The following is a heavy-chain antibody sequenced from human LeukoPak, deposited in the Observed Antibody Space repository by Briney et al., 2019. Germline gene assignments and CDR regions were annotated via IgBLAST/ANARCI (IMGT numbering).Heavy chain of an antibody. Sequence: SETLSLTCTVSGGSISSGTYYWGWIRQPPGKGLEWIGSIYYSGNTYYNASLKSQVSISIDTSKNQFSLRLTSVTAADTAVYYCARQTGSGLFILPGGQGTLVTVSS. CDR2: IYYSGNT. CDR3: ARQTGSGLFILP. V-gene: IGHV4-39*01. D-gene: IGHD3/OR15-3a*01. J-gene: IGHJ4*02. CDR1: GGSISSGTYY.